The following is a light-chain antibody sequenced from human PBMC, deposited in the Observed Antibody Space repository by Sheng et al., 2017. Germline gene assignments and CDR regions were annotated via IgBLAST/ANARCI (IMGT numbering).Light chain of an antibody. J-gene: IGKJ1*01. CDR1: QSISRW. CDR3: QQYNSYWT. CDR2: KAS. Sequence: DIQMTQSPSTLSASVGDRVTITCRASQSISRWLAWYQQKPGKAPKLLIYKASSLEGGVPSRFSRQWXWDRIHLTISSLQPDDFATYYCQQYNSYWTFGQGTKVEIK. V-gene: IGKV1-5*03.